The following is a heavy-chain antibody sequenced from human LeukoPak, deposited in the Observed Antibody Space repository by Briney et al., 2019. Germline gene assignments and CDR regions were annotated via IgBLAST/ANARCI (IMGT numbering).Heavy chain of an antibody. CDR2: ISYDGSNK. V-gene: IGHV3-30-3*01. Sequence: GGSLRLSCAASGFAVSSNYMSWVRQAPGKGLEWVAVISYDGSNKYYADSVKGRFTISRDNSKNTLYLQMNSLRAEDTAVYYCARVPYSSGWSFDYWGQGTLVTVSS. D-gene: IGHD6-19*01. CDR1: GFAVSSNY. J-gene: IGHJ4*02. CDR3: ARVPYSSGWSFDY.